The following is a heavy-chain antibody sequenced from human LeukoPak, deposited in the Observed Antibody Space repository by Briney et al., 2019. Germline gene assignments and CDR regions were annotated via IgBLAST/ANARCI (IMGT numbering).Heavy chain of an antibody. CDR1: GFTFSSYW. CDR3: AREGGSTSLGATGY. Sequence: GSLRLSCAASGFTFSSYWMHWVRQAPGKGLVWVSRINSDGSSASYADSVKGRFTISRDNAKNTLYLQMNSLRAEDTAVYYCAREGGSTSLGATGYWGQGTLVTVSS. V-gene: IGHV3-74*01. J-gene: IGHJ4*02. D-gene: IGHD1-26*01. CDR2: INSDGSSA.